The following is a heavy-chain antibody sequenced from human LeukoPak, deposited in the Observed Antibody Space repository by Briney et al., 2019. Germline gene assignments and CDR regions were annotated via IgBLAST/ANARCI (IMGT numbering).Heavy chain of an antibody. J-gene: IGHJ4*02. Sequence: QPGRFLRLSCAASGFTFSSYAMHWVRQAPGKGLEWVAVISYDGSNKYYADSVKGRFTISRDNSKNTLYLQMNSLRAEDTAVYYCARADDSSGNPFDYWGQGTLVTVSS. CDR3: ARADDSSGNPFDY. D-gene: IGHD3-22*01. CDR1: GFTFSSYA. V-gene: IGHV3-30*01. CDR2: ISYDGSNK.